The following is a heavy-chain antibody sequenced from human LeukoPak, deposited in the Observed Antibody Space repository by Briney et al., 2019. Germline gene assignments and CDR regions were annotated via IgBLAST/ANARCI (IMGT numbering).Heavy chain of an antibody. D-gene: IGHD3-16*01. CDR1: GYTFTNYG. Sequence: GASVKVSCKASGYTFTNYGFSWVRQAPGQGLEWMGWISSYNGNTNYAQNLQGRVTMTTDTSTSTAYMELRSLRSGDTAVYYCARDLGGDDSGDFDYWGQGTLVTVSS. V-gene: IGHV1-18*01. CDR2: ISSYNGNT. CDR3: ARDLGGDDSGDFDY. J-gene: IGHJ4*02.